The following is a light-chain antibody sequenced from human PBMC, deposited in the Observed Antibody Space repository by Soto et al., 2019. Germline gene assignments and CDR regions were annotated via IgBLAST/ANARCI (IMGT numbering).Light chain of an antibody. CDR2: EVT. V-gene: IGLV2-14*01. CDR3: SSYTITSSYV. CDR1: SSDIGHYNY. Sequence: QSALTQPASVSGSPGQSITISCTGTSSDIGHYNYVSWYQQHPGKAPKLMISEVTRPSGVSNRFSGSKSGNTASLTISGLQPEDEADYYCSSYTITSSYVFGGGTKVT. J-gene: IGLJ1*01.